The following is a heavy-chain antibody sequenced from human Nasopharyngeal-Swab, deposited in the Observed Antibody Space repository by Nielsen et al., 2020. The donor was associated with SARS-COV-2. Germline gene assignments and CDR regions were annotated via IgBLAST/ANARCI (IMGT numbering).Heavy chain of an antibody. Sequence: SETLSLTCTVSGGAIDSLNSYWSWVRQPPGKGLEWIGYVSDTGTAYYNTSLRSRISLSLDATRNQFFLKVNFLTAADTAVYYCASIVSDYDSYYFKYWGQGALVTVSS. CDR3: ASIVSDYDSYYFKY. V-gene: IGHV4-30-4*01. CDR1: GGAIDSLNSY. J-gene: IGHJ4*02. D-gene: IGHD5-12*01. CDR2: VSDTGTA.